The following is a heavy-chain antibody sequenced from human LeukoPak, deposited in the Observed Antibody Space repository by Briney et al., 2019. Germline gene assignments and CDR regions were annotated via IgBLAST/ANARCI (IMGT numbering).Heavy chain of an antibody. Sequence: ASVKVSCKASGYTFTSYGISWVRQAPGQGLEWMGWISAYNGNTNYAQKLQGRVTMTTDTSTSTAYMELRSLRSDDTAVYYCARDSWRSHDYSNYVAPWFDPWGQGTLVTVSS. CDR2: ISAYNGNT. CDR1: GYTFTSYG. J-gene: IGHJ5*02. V-gene: IGHV1-18*01. D-gene: IGHD4-11*01. CDR3: ARDSWRSHDYSNYVAPWFDP.